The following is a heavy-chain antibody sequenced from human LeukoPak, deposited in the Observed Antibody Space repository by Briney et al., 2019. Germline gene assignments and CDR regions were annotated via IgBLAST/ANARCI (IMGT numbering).Heavy chain of an antibody. J-gene: IGHJ4*02. CDR2: INPNSGGT. Sequence: ASVKVSCKASGYTFTSYGISWVRQAPGQGLEWMGWINPNSGGTNYAQKFQGRVTMTRDTSISTAYMELSRLRSDDTAVYYCARDPVVGAGGNYFDYWGQGTLVTVSS. D-gene: IGHD1-26*01. V-gene: IGHV1-2*02. CDR3: ARDPVVGAGGNYFDY. CDR1: GYTFTSYG.